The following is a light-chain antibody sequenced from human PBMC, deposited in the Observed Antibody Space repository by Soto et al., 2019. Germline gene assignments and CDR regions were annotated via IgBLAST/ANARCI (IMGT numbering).Light chain of an antibody. V-gene: IGKV3-11*01. CDR2: DAS. CDR3: QQRSNWPLT. Sequence: VMTQSPDTLSASPGERVSLSCRASQSVNHNLAWYQQKPGQAPRLLIYDASNRATGIPARFSGSGSGTDFTLTISSLEPEDFAVYCCQQRSNWPLTFGGGTKVDI. CDR1: QSVNHN. J-gene: IGKJ4*01.